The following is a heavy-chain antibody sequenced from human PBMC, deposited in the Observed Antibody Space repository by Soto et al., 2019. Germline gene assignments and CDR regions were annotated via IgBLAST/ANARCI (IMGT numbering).Heavy chain of an antibody. Sequence: GASVKVSCKASGYNFMPYGVNWVRQAPGQGLEWMGWISPWKGNTNYAQSFQGRVTMTTDTSTGTAYMELRSPTSDDTAVYYCARDLDPSGSYYTDYWGPGTLVTVSS. J-gene: IGHJ4*02. CDR1: GYNFMPYG. CDR2: ISPWKGNT. D-gene: IGHD3-10*01. V-gene: IGHV1-18*04. CDR3: ARDLDPSGSYYTDY.